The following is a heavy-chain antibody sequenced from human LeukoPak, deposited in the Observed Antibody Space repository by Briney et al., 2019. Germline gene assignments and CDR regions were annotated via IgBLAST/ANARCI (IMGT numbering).Heavy chain of an antibody. J-gene: IGHJ5*02. Sequence: ASVKVSCKASGYTFTDYYLHWVRQAPGQGLEWMGWINPNSGGTNYAQKFQGRVTMTRDTSIATAYMELSRLRSDDTAVYCCARYGSWFDPWGQGTLVTVSS. CDR2: INPNSGGT. CDR3: ARYGSWFDP. D-gene: IGHD4-17*01. V-gene: IGHV1-2*02. CDR1: GYTFTDYY.